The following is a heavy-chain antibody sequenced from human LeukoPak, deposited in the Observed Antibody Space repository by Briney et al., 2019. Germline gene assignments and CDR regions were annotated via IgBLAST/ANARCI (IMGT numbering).Heavy chain of an antibody. Sequence: GGSLRLSCAASGFIFRTYGMHWVRQAPGKGLEWVAFIRYDGSNKYYADSVKGRFTISRDNSKNTLYLQMNSLRAGDTAVYYCAKNFDGSGWSGYYYYYMDVWGKGTTVTISS. CDR2: IRYDGSNK. D-gene: IGHD6-19*01. J-gene: IGHJ6*03. CDR1: GFIFRTYG. V-gene: IGHV3-30*02. CDR3: AKNFDGSGWSGYYYYYMDV.